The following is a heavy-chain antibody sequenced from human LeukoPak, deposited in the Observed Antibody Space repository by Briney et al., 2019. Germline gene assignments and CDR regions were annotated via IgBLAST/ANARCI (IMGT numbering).Heavy chain of an antibody. J-gene: IGHJ4*02. CDR2: IYYSGST. CDR1: GGSISSYY. CDR3: ARHNREDPFDY. V-gene: IGHV4-59*08. Sequence: SDTLSLTCTVSGGSISSYYWSWIRQPPGKGLEWIGYIYYSGSTNYNPSLKSRVTISVDTSKNQFPLKLSSVTAADTAVYYCARHNREDPFDYWGQGTLVTVSS. D-gene: IGHD1-14*01.